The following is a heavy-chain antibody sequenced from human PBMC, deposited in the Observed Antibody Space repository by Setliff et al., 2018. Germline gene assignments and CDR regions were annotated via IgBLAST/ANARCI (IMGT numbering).Heavy chain of an antibody. V-gene: IGHV1-2*04. CDR3: ARSLAARIYYFDY. D-gene: IGHD6-6*01. J-gene: IGHJ4*02. CDR2: INPNSGGT. CDR1: GYTFTGYY. Sequence: ASVKVSCKASGYTFTGYYMHWVRQAPGQGREWMGWINPNSGGTNYAQKFQGWVTMTRDTSISTAYMELSRLRSDDTAVYYCARSLAARIYYFDYWGQGTLVTVSS.